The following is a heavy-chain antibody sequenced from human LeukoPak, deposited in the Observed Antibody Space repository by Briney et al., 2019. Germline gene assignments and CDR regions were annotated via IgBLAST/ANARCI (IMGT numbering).Heavy chain of an antibody. CDR3: ARYCRENICDSKALDF. D-gene: IGHD2-15*01. CDR1: GGSINDYY. J-gene: IGHJ4*02. V-gene: IGHV4-59*08. CDR2: IHYSGIT. Sequence: SETRSLTCTVSGGSINDYYWTWVRQPPGKVLEWIGYIHYSGITNYNPSLKSRVTISVDTSKNQFSLRLTSVTDADTAVYSRARYCRENICDSKALDFWGQGTLVTISS.